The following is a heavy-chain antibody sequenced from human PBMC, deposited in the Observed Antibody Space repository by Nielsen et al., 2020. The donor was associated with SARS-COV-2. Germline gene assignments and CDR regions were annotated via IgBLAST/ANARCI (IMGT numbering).Heavy chain of an antibody. CDR1: GFSFSDYA. CDR3: ASAYSYGSDTFDI. V-gene: IGHV3-30*04. D-gene: IGHD5-18*01. Sequence: GESLKISCAASGFSFSDYAIHWVRQAPGKGLEWVAVISYDGSEKYYGDSVKGRLTISRDNSKSTLYLQMNGLGAEDTAIYYCASAYSYGSDTFDIWGQGTVVTVSS. CDR2: ISYDGSEK. J-gene: IGHJ3*02.